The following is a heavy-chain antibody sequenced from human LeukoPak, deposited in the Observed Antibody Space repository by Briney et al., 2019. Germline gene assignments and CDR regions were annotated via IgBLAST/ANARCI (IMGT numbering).Heavy chain of an antibody. CDR1: GYSISSGYY. CDR2: IYHSRST. V-gene: IGHV4-38-2*01. CDR3: ARRGGSYGIDY. Sequence: SETLSLTCAVSGYSISSGYYWGWIRQPPGKGLEWIGSIYHSRSTYYNPSLKSRVTISVDTSKNQFSLKLSSVTAADTAVYYCARRGGSYGIDYWGQGTLVTVSS. J-gene: IGHJ4*02. D-gene: IGHD1-26*01.